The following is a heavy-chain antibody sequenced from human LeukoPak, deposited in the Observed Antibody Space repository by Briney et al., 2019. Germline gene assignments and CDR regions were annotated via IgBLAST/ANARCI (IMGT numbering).Heavy chain of an antibody. Sequence: GGSLRLSSAASGFTVSNNYMSWVRQAPGKGLEWVSVTHSGGTTNYADSVQGRFTISRDNSKTTVYLHMNSLRAEDTAVYYCARDSDSGYGPFASWGQGTLVTVSS. CDR1: GFTVSNNY. CDR2: THSGGTT. V-gene: IGHV3-53*01. CDR3: ARDSDSGYGPFAS. D-gene: IGHD5-12*01. J-gene: IGHJ4*02.